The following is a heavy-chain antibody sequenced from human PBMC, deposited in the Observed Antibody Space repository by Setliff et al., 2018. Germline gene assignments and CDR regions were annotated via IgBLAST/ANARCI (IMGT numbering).Heavy chain of an antibody. CDR3: ARQGGPGGYVYAGDSDF. CDR1: SYTFSTYF. Sequence: GESPIPSCKASSYTFSTYFIAWVRQRPGKGLEWMGTIYPRDPDARYSPSFQGRVIISADKSISTAYLQWSSLEASDNAIYYCARQGGPGGYVYAGDSDFWGQGTQVTVSS. J-gene: IGHJ4*02. V-gene: IGHV5-51*01. CDR2: IYPRDPDA. D-gene: IGHD5-18*01.